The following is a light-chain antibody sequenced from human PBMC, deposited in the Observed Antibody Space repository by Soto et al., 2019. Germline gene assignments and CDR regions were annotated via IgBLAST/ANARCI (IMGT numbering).Light chain of an antibody. V-gene: IGKV1-9*01. CDR1: QSISSY. Sequence: DIQMTQSPSSLSASVGDRFTITCRSSQSISSYLNWYQQKPGKAPKFLIFAASNLQSGVPSRFSGSGSGTEFTLTISSLQPEDFASYYCQQLDRYPFTFGGGTKV. J-gene: IGKJ4*01. CDR3: QQLDRYPFT. CDR2: AAS.